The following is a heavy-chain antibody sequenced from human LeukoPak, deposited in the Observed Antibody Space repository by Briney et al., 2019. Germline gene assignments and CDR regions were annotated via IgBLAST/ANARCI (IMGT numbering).Heavy chain of an antibody. CDR3: ARGPSPYYGSGSYFGMDV. D-gene: IGHD3-10*01. CDR2: IYHSGST. Sequence: SQTLSLTCAVSGGSISSGGYSWSWIRQPPGKGLEWIGHIYHSGSTYYNPSLKSRVTISVDRSKNQFSLKLSSVTAADTAVYYCARGPSPYYGSGSYFGMDVWGKGTTVTVSS. V-gene: IGHV4-30-2*01. J-gene: IGHJ6*04. CDR1: GGSISSGGYS.